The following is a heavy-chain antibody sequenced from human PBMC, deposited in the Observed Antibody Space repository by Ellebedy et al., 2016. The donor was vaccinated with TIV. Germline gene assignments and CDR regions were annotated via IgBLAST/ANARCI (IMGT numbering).Heavy chain of an antibody. CDR2: IPYDGTNE. V-gene: IGHV3-33*05. J-gene: IGHJ4*02. CDR3: ARNSHFDWSFYFDY. Sequence: GGSLRLSCAASGFTFSSYAMHWVRQAPGKGLDWVALIPYDGTNEHHADSVKGRFTISRDNSKNVLYLQMNSLRGDDTAVYYCARNSHFDWSFYFDYWGQGALVTVSS. CDR1: GFTFSSYA. D-gene: IGHD3-9*01.